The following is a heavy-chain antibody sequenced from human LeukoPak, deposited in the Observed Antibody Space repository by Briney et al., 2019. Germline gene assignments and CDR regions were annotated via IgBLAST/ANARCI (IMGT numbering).Heavy chain of an antibody. D-gene: IGHD2-15*01. V-gene: IGHV1-58*02. CDR2: IVVGSGNT. CDR1: GFTFTSSA. J-gene: IGHJ4*02. Sequence: TSVKVSCKASGFTFTSSAMQWVRQARGQRLEWIGWIVVGSGNTNYAQKFQERVTLTRDMSTSTAYMELSSLRSEDTAVYYCAAGWVCSGGSCYYYFDYWGQGTLVTVSS. CDR3: AAGWVCSGGSCYYYFDY.